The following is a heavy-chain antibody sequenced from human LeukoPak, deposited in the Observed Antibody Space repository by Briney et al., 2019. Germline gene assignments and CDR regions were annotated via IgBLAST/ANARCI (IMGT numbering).Heavy chain of an antibody. CDR1: GFSFSDFY. D-gene: IGHD3-9*01. Sequence: GGSLRLSCATSGFSFSDFYMGWIRQAPGKGLEWVAVISYDGSNKYYADSVKGRFTISRDNSKNTLYLQMNSLRAEDTAVYYCARDRGDILTGSSSLGTPAHDYWGQGTLVTVSS. CDR2: ISYDGSNK. V-gene: IGHV3-30-3*01. CDR3: ARDRGDILTGSSSLGTPAHDY. J-gene: IGHJ4*02.